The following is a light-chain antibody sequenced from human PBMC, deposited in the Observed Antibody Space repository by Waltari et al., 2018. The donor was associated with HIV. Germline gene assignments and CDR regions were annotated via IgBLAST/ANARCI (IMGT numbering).Light chain of an antibody. CDR3: QQRTNWPPFT. Sequence: EIVLTQSPVTLSLSPGENGTLSCRASQSVSRFLAWYQHKPGQAPRLLIYEASTRATGIPTRFSGSGSGTDFTLTISGLEPEDFAVYYCQQRTNWPPFTFGPGTKVDIK. CDR2: EAS. CDR1: QSVSRF. J-gene: IGKJ3*01. V-gene: IGKV3-11*01.